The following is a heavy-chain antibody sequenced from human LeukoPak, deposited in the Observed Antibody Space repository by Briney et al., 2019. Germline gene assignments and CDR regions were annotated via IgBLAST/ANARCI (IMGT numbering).Heavy chain of an antibody. Sequence: ASVKVSCKASGYTFTSYGISWVRQVPGQGLEWMGWISAYNGNTNYAQKLQGRVTMTTDTSTSTAYMELRSLRSDDTAVYYCAREGSYDILTGYSWAYYYYGMDVWGQGTTVTVSS. V-gene: IGHV1-18*01. CDR3: AREGSYDILTGYSWAYYYYGMDV. CDR1: GYTFTSYG. CDR2: ISAYNGNT. D-gene: IGHD3-9*01. J-gene: IGHJ6*02.